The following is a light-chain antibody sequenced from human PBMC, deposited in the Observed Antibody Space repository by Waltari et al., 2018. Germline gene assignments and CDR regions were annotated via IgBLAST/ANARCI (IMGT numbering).Light chain of an antibody. CDR3: QQYNSYSLLS. CDR1: QRISKW. CDR2: KAS. Sequence: DIQMTQSPSTLSASVGDRVIFSCRASQRISKWLAWYQQKPGKAPKLLIYKASTLESGVPSRVSGSGSGTEFTRTISSLQPDDFATYYCQQYNSYSLLSFGGGTKVEIK. J-gene: IGKJ4*01. V-gene: IGKV1-5*03.